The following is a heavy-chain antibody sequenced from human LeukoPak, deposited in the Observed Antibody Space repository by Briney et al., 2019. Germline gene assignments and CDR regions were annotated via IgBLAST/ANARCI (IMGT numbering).Heavy chain of an antibody. J-gene: IGHJ5*02. CDR1: GGSISSSSYY. D-gene: IGHD3-10*01. V-gene: IGHV4-39*07. Sequence: SETLSLTCTVSGGSISSSSYYWGWIRQPPGKGLEWIGSIYYSGSTYYNPSLKSRVTISVDTSKNQFSLKLSSVTAADTAVYYCARHAPGISSGSYYNVIDHWFDPWGQGTLVTVSS. CDR2: IYYSGST. CDR3: ARHAPGISSGSYYNVIDHWFDP.